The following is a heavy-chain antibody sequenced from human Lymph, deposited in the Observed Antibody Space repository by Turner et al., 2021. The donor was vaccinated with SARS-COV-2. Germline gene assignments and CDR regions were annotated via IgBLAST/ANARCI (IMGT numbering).Heavy chain of an antibody. D-gene: IGHD2-15*01. CDR1: GFTFSTYV. V-gene: IGHV3-30*04. Sequence: QVQLVESGGGVVQPGRSLRLSCAASGFTFSTYVMHWVRQAPGKGLEWVALISYDGSNEYYADSVKGRFTISRDNSKNPVYLHMNSLRTEDTAMYYCARGHGGNYYYGMDVWGQGTTVTVSS. CDR2: ISYDGSNE. J-gene: IGHJ6*02. CDR3: ARGHGGNYYYGMDV.